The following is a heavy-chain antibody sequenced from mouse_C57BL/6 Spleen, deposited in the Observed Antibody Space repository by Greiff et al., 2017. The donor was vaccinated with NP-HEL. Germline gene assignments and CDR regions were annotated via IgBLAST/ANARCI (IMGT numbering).Heavy chain of an antibody. CDR2: IRLKSDNYAT. Sequence: EVKVEESGGGLVQPGGSMKLSCVASGFTFSNYWMNWVRQSPEKGLEWVAQIRLKSDNYATHYVESVKGRFTISRDDSKSSVYLQMNNLRAEDTGIYYCTKNYFYDYDGYAMDYWGQGTSVTVSS. D-gene: IGHD2-4*01. J-gene: IGHJ4*01. CDR3: TKNYFYDYDGYAMDY. CDR1: GFTFSNYW. V-gene: IGHV6-3*01.